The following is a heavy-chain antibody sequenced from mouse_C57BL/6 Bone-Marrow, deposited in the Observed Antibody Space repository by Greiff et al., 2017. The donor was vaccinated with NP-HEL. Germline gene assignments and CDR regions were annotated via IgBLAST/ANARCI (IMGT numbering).Heavy chain of an antibody. CDR1: GYTFTSYW. J-gene: IGHJ1*03. D-gene: IGHD1-1*01. Sequence: QVQLQQPGAELVKPGASVKLSCKASGYTFTSYWMHWVKQGPGRGLEWIGRIDPNSGGTKYNEKFKSKATLTVDKPSSTAYMQLSSLTSEDSAVYYCAREGTTVVPHWYFDVWGTGTTVTVAS. CDR3: AREGTTVVPHWYFDV. CDR2: IDPNSGGT. V-gene: IGHV1-72*01.